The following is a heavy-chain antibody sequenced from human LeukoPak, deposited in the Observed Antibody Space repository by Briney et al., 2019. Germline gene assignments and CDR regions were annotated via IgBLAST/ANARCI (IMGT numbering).Heavy chain of an antibody. CDR2: IYYSGST. V-gene: IGHV4-39*01. D-gene: IGHD2-15*01. J-gene: IGHJ5*02. CDR1: GGSISSSSYY. CDR3: AREDCSGGSCYAHSWFDP. Sequence: SETLSLTCTVSGGSISSSSYYWGWIRQPPGKGLEWIGSIYYSGSTYYNPSLKSRVTISVDTSKNQFSLKLSSVTAADTAVYYCAREDCSGGSCYAHSWFDPWGQGTLVTVSS.